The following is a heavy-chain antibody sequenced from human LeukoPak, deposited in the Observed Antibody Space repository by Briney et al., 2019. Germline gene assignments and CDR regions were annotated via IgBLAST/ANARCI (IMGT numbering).Heavy chain of an antibody. D-gene: IGHD3-16*01. CDR2: ISSSSSTI. CDR3: AKDGGGSPFDY. J-gene: IGHJ4*02. CDR1: GFTFGSYS. Sequence: PGGSLRLSCAASGFTFGSYSMNWVRQAPGKGLEWVSYISSSSSTIYYADSVKGRFTISRDNAKNSLFLQMNSLRAEDTAVFYCAKDGGGSPFDYWGQGTLVTVSS. V-gene: IGHV3-48*01.